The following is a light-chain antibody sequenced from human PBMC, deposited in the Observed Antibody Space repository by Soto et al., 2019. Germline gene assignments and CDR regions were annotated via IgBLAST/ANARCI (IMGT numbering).Light chain of an antibody. Sequence: QSVLTQPASVSGSPGQSITISCTGTSSDVGGYNFVSWYQQHPDKAPKLMIYEVSNRPSGVSNRFSGSKSGNTASLTISGLKAEEEADYYCQSYDNSLSGFFVFGTGTKVTV. V-gene: IGLV2-14*01. CDR2: EVS. CDR3: QSYDNSLSGFFV. CDR1: SSDVGGYNF. J-gene: IGLJ1*01.